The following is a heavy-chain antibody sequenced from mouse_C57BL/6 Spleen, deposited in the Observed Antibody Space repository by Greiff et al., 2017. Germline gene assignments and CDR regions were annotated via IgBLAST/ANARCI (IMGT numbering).Heavy chain of an antibody. D-gene: IGHD2-10*02. Sequence: QVQLQQSGAELMKPGASVKLSCKATGYTFTGYWIQWVKQRPGHGLEWIGEILPGSGSTNYNEKFKGKATFTADTSSNTAYMQLRSLTTEDSAIYYCARKEYGYLYYYAMDDWGQGTSVTVSS. CDR2: ILPGSGST. CDR1: GYTFTGYW. CDR3: ARKEYGYLYYYAMDD. J-gene: IGHJ4*01. V-gene: IGHV1-9*01.